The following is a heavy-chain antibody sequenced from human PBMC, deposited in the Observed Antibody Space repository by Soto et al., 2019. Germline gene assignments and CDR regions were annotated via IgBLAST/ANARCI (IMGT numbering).Heavy chain of an antibody. D-gene: IGHD1-7*01. V-gene: IGHV1-69*13. CDR3: ARDDGWNYRYYDMEV. Sequence: SVKVSCKASGDTFSSYSITWVRQAPGQGLEWMGGIIPVFGSANYAQKSQGRVTITADESTRTAYMELNSLRSQDTAVYFCARDDGWNYRYYDMEVWGPGTTVTVSS. CDR2: IIPVFGSA. CDR1: GDTFSSYS. J-gene: IGHJ6*02.